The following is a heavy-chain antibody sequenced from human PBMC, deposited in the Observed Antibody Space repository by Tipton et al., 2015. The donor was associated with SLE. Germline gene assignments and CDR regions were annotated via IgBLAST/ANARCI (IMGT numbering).Heavy chain of an antibody. D-gene: IGHD2-15*01. Sequence: TLSLTCSVSGGSISSNYWIWIRQPPGKGLEWIGYISYGGGTNYNPSLKSRVTMSVDTSENQFSLRVTSVTAADSAIYYCTRDRTPDYYYYYMDVWGKGTTVTVSS. J-gene: IGHJ6*03. CDR3: TRDRTPDYYYYYMDV. CDR1: GGSISSNY. CDR2: ISYGGGT. V-gene: IGHV4-59*12.